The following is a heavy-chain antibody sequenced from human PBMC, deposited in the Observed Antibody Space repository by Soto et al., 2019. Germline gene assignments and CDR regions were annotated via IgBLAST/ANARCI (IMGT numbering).Heavy chain of an antibody. CDR1: GFTFSSYG. CDR3: ARDQGATMVRGVIIIGGWFDP. Sequence: GGSLRLSCAASGFTFSSYGMHWVRQAPGKGLEWVAVIWYDGSNKYYADSVKGRFTISRDNSKNTLYLQMNSLRAEDTAVYYCARDQGATMVRGVIIIGGWFDPWGQGTLVTVSS. D-gene: IGHD3-10*01. CDR2: IWYDGSNK. J-gene: IGHJ5*02. V-gene: IGHV3-33*01.